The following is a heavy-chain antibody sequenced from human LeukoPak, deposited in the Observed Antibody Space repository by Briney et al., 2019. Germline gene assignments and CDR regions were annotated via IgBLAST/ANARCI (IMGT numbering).Heavy chain of an antibody. J-gene: IGHJ3*02. CDR2: FDPEDGET. Sequence: ASVKVSCKVSVYTLTELSMHWVRQAPGKGLEWMGGFDPEDGETIYAQKFQGRVTMTEDTSTDTAYMELSSLRSEDTAVYYCATDTSSGYYPPGAFDIWGQGTMVTVSS. CDR3: ATDTSSGYYPPGAFDI. V-gene: IGHV1-24*01. D-gene: IGHD3-22*01. CDR1: VYTLTELS.